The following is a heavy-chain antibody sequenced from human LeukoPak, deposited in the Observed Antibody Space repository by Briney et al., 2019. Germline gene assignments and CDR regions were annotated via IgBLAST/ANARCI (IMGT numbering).Heavy chain of an antibody. V-gene: IGHV4-59*01. CDR2: IYYSGST. D-gene: IGHD6-19*01. Sequence: PSGTLSLTCTVSGGSISSYYWSWVRQPPGKGLEWIGYIYYSGSTNYNPSLTSRGTISVDPSKNQFSLKLSSVTAADTAVYYCARDRYSSGWHEGVVAFDIWGQGTMVTVSS. CDR1: GGSISSYY. J-gene: IGHJ3*02. CDR3: ARDRYSSGWHEGVVAFDI.